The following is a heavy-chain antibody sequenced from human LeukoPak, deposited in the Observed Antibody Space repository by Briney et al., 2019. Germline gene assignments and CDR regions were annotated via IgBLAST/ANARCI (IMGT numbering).Heavy chain of an antibody. V-gene: IGHV4-39*01. CDR2: IYYSGST. J-gene: IGHJ4*02. CDR1: GGSISFTHYY. D-gene: IGHD3-10*01. Sequence: SETLSLTCTVSGGSISFTHYYWGWIRQPPGKGLEWIGTIYYSGSTYYNPSLKSRVTISVDTSKKQFSLKLNSVTAADTAVYYCARGRRWFGELPFDYWGQGTLVTVSS. CDR3: ARGRRWFGELPFDY.